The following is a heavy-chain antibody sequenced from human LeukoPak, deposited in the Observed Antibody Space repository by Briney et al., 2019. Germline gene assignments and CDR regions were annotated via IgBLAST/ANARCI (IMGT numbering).Heavy chain of an antibody. CDR2: ITTDGSVT. CDR3: ARSYDH. V-gene: IGHV3-74*01. CDR1: GFTFSSYA. Sequence: GGSLRLSCVASGFTFSSYAMNWVRQAPGKGLEWVSRITTDGSVTHYADSVKGRFTISRDNAKNTLYLQMNSLGAEDTAVYYCARSYDHWGQGTLVTVSP. D-gene: IGHD3-10*01. J-gene: IGHJ4*02.